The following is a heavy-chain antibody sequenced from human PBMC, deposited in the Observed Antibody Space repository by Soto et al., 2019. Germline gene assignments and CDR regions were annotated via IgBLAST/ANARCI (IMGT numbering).Heavy chain of an antibody. CDR2: TCRYGREL. CDR1: GFTFSTYC. J-gene: IGHJ4*02. D-gene: IGHD1-1*01. V-gene: IGHV3-74*01. CDR3: VRGTTAWRGMDY. Sequence: RRLSCAASGFTFSTYCMHWVRHTPGTGLVWVSRTCRYGRELYYADSVKGRFTISRDDAKNTLYLQMDSLRVEDTGIYYCVRGTTAWRGMDYWGQGALVTVSS.